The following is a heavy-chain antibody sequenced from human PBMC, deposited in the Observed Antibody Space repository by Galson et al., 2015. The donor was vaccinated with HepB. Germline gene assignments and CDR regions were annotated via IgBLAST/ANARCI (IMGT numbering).Heavy chain of an antibody. J-gene: IGHJ4*02. V-gene: IGHV3-30*18. Sequence: SLRLSCAASGFTFRSHGMYWVRQAPGKGLEWVALISYDGKKKDYGDSVKGRFTVSRDNSRNTLYLQMNNLSAEDTAVYYCAKDQNFWSCYYRVNIDYWGQGTLVTVSS. D-gene: IGHD3-3*01. CDR2: ISYDGKKK. CDR1: GFTFRSHG. CDR3: AKDQNFWSCYYRVNIDY.